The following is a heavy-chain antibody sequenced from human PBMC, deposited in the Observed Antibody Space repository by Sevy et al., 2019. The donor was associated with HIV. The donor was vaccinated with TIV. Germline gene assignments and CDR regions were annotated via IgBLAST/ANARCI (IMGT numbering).Heavy chain of an antibody. D-gene: IGHD2-15*01. J-gene: IGHJ3*02. CDR1: GFTFSSYA. CDR2: ISYDGSNK. CDR3: ARDAPYCSGGSCLGSGDAFDI. V-gene: IGHV3-30*14. Sequence: GGSLRLSCAASGFTFSSYAMHWVRQAPGKGLEWVAVISYDGSNKYYADSVKGRFTISRDNSKNTLYLQMNSLRAEDTAVYYCARDAPYCSGGSCLGSGDAFDIWGQGTMVTVSS.